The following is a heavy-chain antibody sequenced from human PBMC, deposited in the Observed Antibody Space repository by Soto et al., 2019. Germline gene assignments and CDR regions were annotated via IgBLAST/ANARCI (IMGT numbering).Heavy chain of an antibody. D-gene: IGHD6-19*01. J-gene: IGHJ4*02. CDR3: AKDVAAVAGTAVGYFDY. V-gene: IGHV3-30*18. CDR2: ISYDGSNK. CDR1: GFTFSSYG. Sequence: ESGGGVVQPGRSLRLSCAASGFTFSSYGMHWVRQAPGKGLEWVAVISYDGSNKYYADSVKGRFTISRDNSKNTLYLQMNSLRAEDTAVYYCAKDVAAVAGTAVGYFDYWGQGTLVTVSS.